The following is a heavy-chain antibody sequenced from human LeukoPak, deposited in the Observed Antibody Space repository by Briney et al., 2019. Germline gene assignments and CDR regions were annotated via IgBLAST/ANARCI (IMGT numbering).Heavy chain of an antibody. Sequence: GGSLRLSCAASRFIFSSYWMSWVRQAPGKGLEWVANIKQDGSEKYYVDSVKGRFTIPRDNAKNSLFLQMNSLRAEDTAVYYCARHVRFEGVDYWGLGTLVTVSS. CDR1: RFIFSSYW. J-gene: IGHJ4*02. D-gene: IGHD3-3*01. CDR2: IKQDGSEK. CDR3: ARHVRFEGVDY. V-gene: IGHV3-7*01.